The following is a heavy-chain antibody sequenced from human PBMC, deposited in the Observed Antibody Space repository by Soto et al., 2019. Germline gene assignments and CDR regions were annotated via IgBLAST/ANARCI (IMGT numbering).Heavy chain of an antibody. J-gene: IGHJ6*02. Sequence: EVQLVESGGGLEQPGGSLRLSCAASGFTFSSYNMNWVRQSPGKGLEWVSYISSSGSIIYYADSVKGRFTVSRDEAKNSLYQQMNSLRVEDTAVYYCARDAGIALTGNYYGRDVWGQGTTVTVS. CDR2: ISSSGSII. CDR3: ARDAGIALTGNYYGRDV. V-gene: IGHV3-48*01. D-gene: IGHD6-13*01. CDR1: GFTFSSYN.